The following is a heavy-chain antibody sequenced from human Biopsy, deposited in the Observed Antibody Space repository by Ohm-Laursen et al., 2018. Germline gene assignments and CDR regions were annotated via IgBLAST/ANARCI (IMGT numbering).Heavy chain of an antibody. CDR2: VYSSGST. V-gene: IGHV4-59*08. CDR1: SGSISGYY. J-gene: IGHJ4*02. CDR3: ARGIAVVRSLDV. D-gene: IGHD5-18*01. Sequence: GTLSLTCTVSSGSISGYYWTWIRQAPGKGLEFIGYVYSSGSTNYNPSLKSRATISLDTSRNQDSLRLSSVTAADTAVYYCARGIAVVRSLDVWGRGNPGHRLL.